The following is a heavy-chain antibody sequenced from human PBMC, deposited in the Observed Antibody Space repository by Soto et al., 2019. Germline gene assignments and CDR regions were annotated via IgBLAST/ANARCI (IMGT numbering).Heavy chain of an antibody. D-gene: IGHD3-22*01. CDR3: AKDLGYDSSGYYPGY. CDR2: ISYDGSNK. V-gene: IGHV3-30*18. Sequence: GGSLRLSCAASGFTFSSYGMHWVRQAPGKGLEWVAVISYDGSNKYYADSVKGRFTISRDNSKNTLYLQMNSLRAEDTAVYYCAKDLGYDSSGYYPGYWGQGT. CDR1: GFTFSSYG. J-gene: IGHJ4*02.